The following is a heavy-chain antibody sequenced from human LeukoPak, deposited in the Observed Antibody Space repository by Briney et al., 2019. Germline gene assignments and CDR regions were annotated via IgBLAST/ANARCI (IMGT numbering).Heavy chain of an antibody. J-gene: IGHJ4*02. CDR2: IIPILGIA. V-gene: IGHV1-69*04. Sequence: GSSVKVSCKASGGTFSSYAISWVRQAPGQGLEWMGRIIPILGIANYAQKFQGRVTITADKSTSTAYMELSSLRFEDTAVYYCASVMTTVTTLDYWGQGTLVTVSS. CDR1: GGTFSSYA. CDR3: ASVMTTVTTLDY. D-gene: IGHD4-17*01.